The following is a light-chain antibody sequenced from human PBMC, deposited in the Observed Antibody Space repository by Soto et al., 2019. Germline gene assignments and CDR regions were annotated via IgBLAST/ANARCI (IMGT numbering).Light chain of an antibody. Sequence: QSALTQPASVSGSPGQSITLSCTGTSSDVGGYNYVSWYQQDPGKAPKLMIYDVNNRPSGVSNRFSGSKSGNTASLTISGLQAEDEAYYYCSSYTGSSTLAVFGGGTKLTVL. V-gene: IGLV2-14*01. CDR1: SSDVGGYNY. CDR3: SSYTGSSTLAV. CDR2: DVN. J-gene: IGLJ2*01.